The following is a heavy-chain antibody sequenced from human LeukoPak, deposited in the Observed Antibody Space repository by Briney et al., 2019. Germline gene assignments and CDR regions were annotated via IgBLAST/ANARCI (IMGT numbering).Heavy chain of an antibody. CDR1: GFTFSSYA. CDR3: AKDLSLYTSSASTFDS. CDR2: ISHSGGDA. J-gene: IGHJ4*02. V-gene: IGHV3-23*01. D-gene: IGHD6-6*01. Sequence: GGSLRLSCAASGFTFSSYAMTWVRQAPGKGLEWVSTISHSGGDAYYADSVKGRFTLSRDNSKNTLYLQMNSLRAEDTALYYCAKDLSLYTSSASTFDSWGQGTLVTVSS.